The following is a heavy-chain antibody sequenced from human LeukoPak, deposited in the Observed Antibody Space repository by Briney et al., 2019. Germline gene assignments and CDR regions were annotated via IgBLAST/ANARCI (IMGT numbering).Heavy chain of an antibody. CDR3: ASSHYYGSGSYYYYYYGMDV. D-gene: IGHD3-10*01. CDR2: IKQDGSEK. Sequence: GGSLRLSCAASGFTFSGYWMSWVRQAPGKGLEWVANIKQDGSEKYYVDSVKGRFTISRDNAKNSLYLQMNSLRAEDTAVYYCASSHYYGSGSYYYYYYGMDVWGQGTTVTVSS. CDR1: GFTFSGYW. J-gene: IGHJ6*02. V-gene: IGHV3-7*01.